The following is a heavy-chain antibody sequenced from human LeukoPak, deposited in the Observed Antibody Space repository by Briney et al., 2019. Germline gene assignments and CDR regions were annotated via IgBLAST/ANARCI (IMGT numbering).Heavy chain of an antibody. J-gene: IGHJ6*02. Sequence: GGSLRLSCSASGFTFSIYAMNWVRQAPGKGLEWVSAISGSGGSTYYADSVKGRFTISRDNSKNTLYLQMNSLRAEDTAVYYCAKAPFWGGYYIASTYYYYGMDVWGQGTTVTVSS. D-gene: IGHD3-3*01. CDR1: GFTFSIYA. CDR2: ISGSGGST. V-gene: IGHV3-23*01. CDR3: AKAPFWGGYYIASTYYYYGMDV.